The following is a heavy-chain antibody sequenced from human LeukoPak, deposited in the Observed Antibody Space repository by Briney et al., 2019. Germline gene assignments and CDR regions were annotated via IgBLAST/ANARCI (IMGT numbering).Heavy chain of an antibody. CDR3: GKTTTGYSSGRYPGWPVDY. D-gene: IGHD6-19*01. J-gene: IGHJ4*02. CDR2: IFGSGGSA. Sequence: GGSLRLSCAASGFTFNSYAMYWVRQAPGKGVEWGSGIFGSGGSAHYADSVKGRFTLSRDNSKNTVYLQMDSLRVEDTAVYYCGKTTTGYSSGRYPGWPVDYWGQGTLVTVSS. CDR1: GFTFNSYA. V-gene: IGHV3-23*01.